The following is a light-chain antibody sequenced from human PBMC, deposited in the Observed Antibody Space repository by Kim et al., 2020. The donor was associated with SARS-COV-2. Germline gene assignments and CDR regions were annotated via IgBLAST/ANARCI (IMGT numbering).Light chain of an antibody. Sequence: SASVGDTVTITCRASQIISNWLAWYQQKPGKAPDLLISKASNLQSGVPSRFSGSGPGITFTLTIRSLQPDDFATYYCQQYDTFPVTFGQGTKLEI. V-gene: IGKV1-5*03. CDR3: QQYDTFPVT. J-gene: IGKJ2*01. CDR1: QIISNW. CDR2: KAS.